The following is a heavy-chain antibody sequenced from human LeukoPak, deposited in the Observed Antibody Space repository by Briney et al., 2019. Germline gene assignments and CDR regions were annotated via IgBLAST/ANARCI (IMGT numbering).Heavy chain of an antibody. J-gene: IGHJ3*02. CDR1: GFTFSSYS. Sequence: PGGSLRLSCAASGFTFSSYSMNWVRQAPGKGLEWVSYISSSSSTIYYADSVKGRFTISRDNAKNSLYLQMNSLRDEDTAVYYCARVMINYDILTGYHHDAFDIWGQGTMVTVSS. CDR2: ISSSSSTI. D-gene: IGHD3-9*01. CDR3: ARVMINYDILTGYHHDAFDI. V-gene: IGHV3-48*02.